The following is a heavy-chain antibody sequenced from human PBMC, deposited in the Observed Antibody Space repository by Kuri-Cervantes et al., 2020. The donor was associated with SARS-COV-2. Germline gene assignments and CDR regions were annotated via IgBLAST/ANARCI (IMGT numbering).Heavy chain of an antibody. CDR3: ARDRATSFGVVTPSWYFDL. Sequence: WGTLRLTCTVSGGSVSSGSYYWSWIRQPPGKGLEWIGYIYYSGSTNYNPSLKSRVTIAVDTSKNQFSLKMSSVTAADTAVYYCARDRATSFGVVTPSWYFDLWGRGTLVTVSS. D-gene: IGHD3-3*01. CDR2: IYYSGST. J-gene: IGHJ2*01. CDR1: GGSVSSGSYY. V-gene: IGHV4-61*01.